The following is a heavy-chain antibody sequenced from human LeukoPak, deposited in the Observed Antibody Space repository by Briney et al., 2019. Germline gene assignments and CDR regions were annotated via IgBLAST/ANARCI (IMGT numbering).Heavy chain of an antibody. CDR1: GFTFSSYS. J-gene: IGHJ4*02. CDR3: ASNRYCSGGSCYVLPVRY. D-gene: IGHD2-15*01. CDR2: ISSSSSTI. V-gene: IGHV3-48*01. Sequence: GGSLRLSCAASGFTFSSYSMNWVRQAPGKGLEWASYISSSSSTIYYADSVKGRFTISRDNAKNSLYLQMNSLRAEDTAVYYCASNRYCSGGSCYVLPVRYWGQGTLVTVSS.